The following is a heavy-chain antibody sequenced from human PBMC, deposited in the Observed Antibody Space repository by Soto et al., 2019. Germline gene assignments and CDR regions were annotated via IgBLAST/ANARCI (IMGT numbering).Heavy chain of an antibody. CDR1: GGSVSSGSYC. CDR3: ARDHPYSGSY. Sequence: SETLSLTCTVSGGSVSSGSYCWSWIRQPPGKGLEWIGYIYYSGSTNYNPSLKSRVTISVDTSKNQFSLKLTSVTAADTAVYYCARDHPYSGSYWGQGTLVTVSS. CDR2: IYYSGST. V-gene: IGHV4-61*01. J-gene: IGHJ4*02. D-gene: IGHD3-10*01.